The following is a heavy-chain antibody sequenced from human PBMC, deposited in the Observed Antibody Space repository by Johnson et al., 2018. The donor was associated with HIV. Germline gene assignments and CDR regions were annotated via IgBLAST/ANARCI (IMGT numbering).Heavy chain of an antibody. CDR1: GFSVSSNY. J-gene: IGHJ3*02. D-gene: IGHD5-18*01. V-gene: IGHV3-11*04. Sequence: VQLVESGGGLVQPGGSLRLSCAASGFSVSSNYMTWVRQAPGKGLEWVSAISGSGGSTYYADSVKGRFTISRDNAMKSLYLQINSLRAEDTAVYYCARNRPVSYGYRGAFDIWGQGTMVTVSS. CDR3: ARNRPVSYGYRGAFDI. CDR2: SGSGGST.